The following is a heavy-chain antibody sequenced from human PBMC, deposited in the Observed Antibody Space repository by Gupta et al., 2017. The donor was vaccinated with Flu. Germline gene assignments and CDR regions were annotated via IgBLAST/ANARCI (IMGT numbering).Heavy chain of an antibody. V-gene: IGHV4-34*08. CDR2: INESGKT. J-gene: IGHJ4*02. CDR3: AIKRADVSIATTN. D-gene: IGHD6-6*01. CDR1: TFSGYY. Sequence: TFSGYYWTWSHHSPWKGPEWTGEINESGKTNYNPALKSRVIISVDTAKNQVSLNMISVTAADTAVYYSAIKRADVSIATTNGGQGTMVTVCS.